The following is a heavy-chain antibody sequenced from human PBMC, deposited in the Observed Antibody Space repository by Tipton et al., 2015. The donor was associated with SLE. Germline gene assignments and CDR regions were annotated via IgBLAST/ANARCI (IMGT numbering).Heavy chain of an antibody. D-gene: IGHD1-1*01. CDR3: ASSGLEPDQDYYYYMDV. V-gene: IGHV4-34*01. CDR1: GGSFSGYY. J-gene: IGHJ6*03. Sequence: LRLSCAVYGGSFSGYYWSWIRQPPGKGLEWIGEINHSGSTNYNPSLKSRVTISVDTSKNQFSVKLSSVTAADTAVYYCASSGLEPDQDYYYYMDVWGKGTTVTVSS. CDR2: INHSGST.